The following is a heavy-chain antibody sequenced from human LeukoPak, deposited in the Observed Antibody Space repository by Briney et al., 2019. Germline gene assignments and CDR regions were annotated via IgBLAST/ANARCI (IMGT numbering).Heavy chain of an antibody. CDR1: GFTFSSYE. V-gene: IGHV3-48*03. J-gene: IGHJ3*01. D-gene: IGHD1-7*01. CDR2: ISSSGGTI. Sequence: AGGSLRLSCAASGFTFSSYEMNWVRQAPGKGREWVLYISSSGGTIYYADSVKGRFTISRDNAKNSLYLQMSSLRAEDTAIYYCARDRGNWNYAAAFDVWGQGTMVTVSS. CDR3: ARDRGNWNYAAAFDV.